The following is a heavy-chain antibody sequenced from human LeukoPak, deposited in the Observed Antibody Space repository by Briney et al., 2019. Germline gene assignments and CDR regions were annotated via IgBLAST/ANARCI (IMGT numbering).Heavy chain of an antibody. CDR2: MNPNSGNT. D-gene: IGHD3-22*01. V-gene: IGHV1-8*01. CDR3: ARVPSDYYDSSGYYYA. J-gene: IGHJ5*02. Sequence: ASVKVSCKASGYTFTSYDINWVRQATGQGLEWMGWMNPNSGNTGYAQKFQGRVTMTRNTSISTAYMELSSLRSEDTAVYYCARVPSDYYDSSGYYYAWGQGTLVTVSS. CDR1: GYTFTSYD.